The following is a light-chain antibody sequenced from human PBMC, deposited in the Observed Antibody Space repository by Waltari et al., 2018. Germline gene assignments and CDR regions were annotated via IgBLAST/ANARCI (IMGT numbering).Light chain of an antibody. CDR1: SRDLGSYNH. V-gene: IGLV2-14*03. Sequence: QSALTQPASVSGSPGQSIAPPCHGTSRDLGSYNHFPWYQQHPGQAPKLMIYDVSNRASGVSNRFSGSKSGNTASLTISGLQAEDEADYYCSSYTSSSTRVFGTGTKVTVL. CDR2: DVS. J-gene: IGLJ1*01. CDR3: SSYTSSSTRV.